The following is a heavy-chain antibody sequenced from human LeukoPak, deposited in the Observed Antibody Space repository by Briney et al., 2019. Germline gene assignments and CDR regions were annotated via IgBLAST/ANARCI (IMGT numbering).Heavy chain of an antibody. CDR2: INQGGSET. D-gene: IGHD6-6*01. V-gene: IGHV3-7*01. CDR1: GFTFRTYW. J-gene: IGHJ4*02. Sequence: GGSLRLSCAASGFTFRTYWMSWVRQAPGKGLEWVASINQGGSETYYVESVKGRFAISRDNAMNSFFLQMNSLRAEDTAVYYCARLIGDRTIYDYWGQGTLVTVSS. CDR3: ARLIGDRTIYDY.